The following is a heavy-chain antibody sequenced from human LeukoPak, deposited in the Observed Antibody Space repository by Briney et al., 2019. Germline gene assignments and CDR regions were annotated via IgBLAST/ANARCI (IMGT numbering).Heavy chain of an antibody. CDR3: AREARGSGRDFDY. CDR1: GLSFSDFN. D-gene: IGHD1-26*01. CDR2: IGTRSNPI. J-gene: IGHJ4*02. V-gene: IGHV3-11*01. Sequence: PGGSLRLSCAASGLSFSDFNMSWIRKAPGMGLEWISYIGTRSNPIYYANSVKGRFTISRDDAKNSLYLQMNSLRDEDTAVYFCAREARGSGRDFDYWGQGILVTVSS.